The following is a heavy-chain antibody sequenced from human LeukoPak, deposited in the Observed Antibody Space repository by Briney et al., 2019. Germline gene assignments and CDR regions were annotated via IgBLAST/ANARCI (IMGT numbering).Heavy chain of an antibody. CDR2: MYTSGST. CDR3: ARGGELLNG. CDR1: GGSVSSGNYY. D-gene: IGHD3-16*01. Sequence: SQTLSLTCTVSGGSVSSGNYYWSWIRQPAGKGLEWIGRMYTSGSTNYNPSLKSRVTISADTSKNQFSLRLSSVTAADTAVYYCARGGELLNGWGQGTLVTVSS. J-gene: IGHJ4*02. V-gene: IGHV4-61*02.